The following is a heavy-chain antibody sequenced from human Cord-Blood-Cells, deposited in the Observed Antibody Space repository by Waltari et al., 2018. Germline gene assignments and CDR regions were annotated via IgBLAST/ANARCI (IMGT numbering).Heavy chain of an antibody. V-gene: IGHV1-2*02. CDR3: ARYYYDSSGYYARYFDL. CDR2: INPNSGGT. J-gene: IGHJ2*01. CDR1: GYTFTGYY. Sequence: QVQLVQSGAEVKKPGASVKVSCKASGYTFTGYYMHWVRPAPGQGLEWMGWINPNSGGTNYAQKFQGRVTMTRDTSISTAYMELSRLRSDDTAVYYCARYYYDSSGYYARYFDLWGRGTLVTVSS. D-gene: IGHD3-22*01.